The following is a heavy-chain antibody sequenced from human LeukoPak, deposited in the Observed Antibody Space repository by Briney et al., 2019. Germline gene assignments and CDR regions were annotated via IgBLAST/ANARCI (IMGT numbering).Heavy chain of an antibody. V-gene: IGHV1-2*02. CDR1: GYTFTSYD. J-gene: IGHJ1*01. CDR2: MNPNSGGT. D-gene: IGHD3-22*01. CDR3: ARGWYDSSGYYYGG. Sequence: ASVKVSCKASGYTFTSYDINWVRQATGQGLEWMGWMNPNSGGTNYAQKFQGRVTMTRDTSISTAYMELSRLRSDDTAVYYCARGWYDSSGYYYGGWGQGTLVTVSS.